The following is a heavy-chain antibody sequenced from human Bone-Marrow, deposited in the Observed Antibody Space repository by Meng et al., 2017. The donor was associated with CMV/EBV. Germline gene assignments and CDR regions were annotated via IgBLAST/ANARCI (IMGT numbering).Heavy chain of an antibody. V-gene: IGHV4-39*07. D-gene: IGHD2-2*02. CDR3: GRASGVFCSSANCYRGGTDV. CDR1: GGSMKRNTYY. Sequence: GSLRLSCTVSGGSMKRNTYYWGWIRQPPGKGREWIGSMYYSGSTHYNPSLKRRVSIFVDSSKSHLSLNLRSVTAADTAVYYCGRASGVFCSSANCYRGGTDVWGQGTTVTVSS. CDR2: MYYSGST. J-gene: IGHJ6*02.